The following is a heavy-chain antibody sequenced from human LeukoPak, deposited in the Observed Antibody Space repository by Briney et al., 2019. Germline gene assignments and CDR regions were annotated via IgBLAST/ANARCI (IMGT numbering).Heavy chain of an antibody. CDR2: MSSSSSYI. Sequence: GGSLRLSCAASGFIFSSYSMNWVRQAPGKGLEWVSSMSSSSSYIYYADSLKGRFTISRDNAKNSLYLQMNSLRAGDTAVYFCASSTSRAGGPGGHSFDYWGQGTLVTVSS. CDR3: ASSTSRAGGPGGHSFDY. V-gene: IGHV3-21*01. CDR1: GFIFSSYS. J-gene: IGHJ4*02. D-gene: IGHD2-2*01.